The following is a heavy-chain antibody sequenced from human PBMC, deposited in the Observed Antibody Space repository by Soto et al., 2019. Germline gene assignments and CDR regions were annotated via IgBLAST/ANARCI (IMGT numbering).Heavy chain of an antibody. CDR3: ARGQEGVVATH. Sequence: QVQLQQWGAGLLKPSETLSLNCAVTGGSLSGYYWSWIRQPPGKGLEWIGEVKDGGHTNYSPSLRGRVTISSDTANNRFALWVNSVTAADTGVYYCARGQEGVVATHWDQGSLVTVSS. CDR2: VKDGGHT. D-gene: IGHD5-12*01. CDR1: GGSLSGYY. J-gene: IGHJ4*02. V-gene: IGHV4-34*01.